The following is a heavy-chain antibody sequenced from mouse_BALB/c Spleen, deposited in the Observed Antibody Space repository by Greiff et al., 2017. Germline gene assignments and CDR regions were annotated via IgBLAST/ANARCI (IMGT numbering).Heavy chain of an antibody. CDR3: ARYGYDRHWYFDV. V-gene: IGHV3-8*02. CDR2: ISYSGST. D-gene: IGHD2-2*01. J-gene: IGHJ1*01. CDR1: GDSITSGY. Sequence: EVQLQESGPSLVKPSQTLSLTCSVTGDSITSGYWNWIRKFPGNKLEYMGYISYSGSTYYNPSLKSRISITRDTSKNQYYLQLNSVTTEDTATYYCARYGYDRHWYFDVWGAGTTVTVSS.